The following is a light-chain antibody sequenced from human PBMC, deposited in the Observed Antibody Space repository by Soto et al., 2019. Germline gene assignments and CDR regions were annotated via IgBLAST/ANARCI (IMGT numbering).Light chain of an antibody. CDR2: AAS. CDR3: LQDHDDSWT. V-gene: IGKV1-6*01. Sequence: IQITQSPSSLSASLGDRTTITCRASRDIGSDLSWYQHKPGKAPTLLIYAASNLQSGVPSRFRGSRSGTEFTLTVSSLQPEDFATYYCLQDHDDSWTFGQGTKVDIK. J-gene: IGKJ1*01. CDR1: RDIGSD.